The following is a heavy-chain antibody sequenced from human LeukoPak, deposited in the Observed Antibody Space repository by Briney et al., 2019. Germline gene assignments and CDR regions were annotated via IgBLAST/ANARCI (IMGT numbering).Heavy chain of an antibody. Sequence: GESLKISCKGSGYRFTSYWIGWVRQMPGKGLEWMGIIYPGDSKTRYSPSFQGQVTISADKSVTTAYLQWSSLKASDTAMYFCARLNGGANLLGDALDVWGQGTMVTVSS. V-gene: IGHV5-51*01. CDR3: ARLNGGANLLGDALDV. J-gene: IGHJ3*01. CDR2: IYPGDSKT. CDR1: GYRFTSYW. D-gene: IGHD4/OR15-4a*01.